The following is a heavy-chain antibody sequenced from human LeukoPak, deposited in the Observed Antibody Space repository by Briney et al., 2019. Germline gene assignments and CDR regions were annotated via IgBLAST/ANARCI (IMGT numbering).Heavy chain of an antibody. CDR2: ISGSGGST. D-gene: IGHD3-10*01. V-gene: IGHV3-23*01. CDR3: AKDSPPALLWFGGDYYYYGMDV. Sequence: PGGTLRLSCAASGFTFSSYAMSWVRQAPGKGLEWVSAISGSGGSTYYADSVKGRFTISRDNSKNTLYLQMNSLRAEDTAVYYCAKDSPPALLWFGGDYYYYGMDVWGQGTTVTVSS. CDR1: GFTFSSYA. J-gene: IGHJ6*02.